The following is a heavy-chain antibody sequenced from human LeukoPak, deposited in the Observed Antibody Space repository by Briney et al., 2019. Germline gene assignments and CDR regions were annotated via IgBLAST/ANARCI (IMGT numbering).Heavy chain of an antibody. V-gene: IGHV3-30*02. CDR3: VKDNPLDY. Sequence: GGSLRLSCAASGFIFSTYGMLWVRQAPGKRLEWVAFIRYDGNNKLYADSMKGRFTISRDNSKNTLYLHINSLRAEDTAVYYCVKDNPLDYWGQGTLVIVSS. CDR2: IRYDGNNK. J-gene: IGHJ4*02. CDR1: GFIFSTYG. D-gene: IGHD1-14*01.